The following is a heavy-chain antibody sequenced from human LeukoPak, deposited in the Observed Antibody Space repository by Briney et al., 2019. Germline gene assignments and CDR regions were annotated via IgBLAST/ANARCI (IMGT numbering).Heavy chain of an antibody. CDR1: GYTLTELS. D-gene: IGHD2-2*03. V-gene: IGHV1-24*01. J-gene: IGHJ5*02. CDR3: ATVGYCSSTSCWNERFDP. Sequence: ASVTVSCTVSGYTLTELSMHWVRQAPGKGLEWMGGFDPEDGETIYAQKFQGRVTMTEDTSTDTAYMELSSLRSEDTAVYYCATVGYCSSTSCWNERFDPWGQGTLVTVSS. CDR2: FDPEDGET.